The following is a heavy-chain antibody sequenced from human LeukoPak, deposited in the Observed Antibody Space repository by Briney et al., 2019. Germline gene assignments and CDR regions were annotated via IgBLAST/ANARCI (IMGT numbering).Heavy chain of an antibody. Sequence: ASVKVSCKASGYTFTSYGISWVRQAPGQGLEWMGWISAYNGNTNYAQKLQGRVTMTTDTSTSTAYTELRSLRSDDTAVYYCARDHIAVAAAPDYWGQGTLVTVSS. CDR2: ISAYNGNT. J-gene: IGHJ4*02. D-gene: IGHD6-19*01. CDR1: GYTFTSYG. CDR3: ARDHIAVAAAPDY. V-gene: IGHV1-18*01.